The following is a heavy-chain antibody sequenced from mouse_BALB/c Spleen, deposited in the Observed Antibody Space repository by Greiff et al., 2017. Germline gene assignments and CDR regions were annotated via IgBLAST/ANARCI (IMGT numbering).Heavy chain of an antibody. J-gene: IGHJ4*01. Sequence: EVQLVESGGGLVQPGGSRKLSCAASGFTFSSFGMHWVRQAPEKGLEWVAYISSGSSTIYYADTVKGRFTISRDNPKNTLFLQMTSLRSEDTAMYYCARGALRYYAMDYWGQGTSVTVSS. CDR3: ARGALRYYAMDY. CDR2: ISSGSSTI. V-gene: IGHV5-17*02. CDR1: GFTFSSFG. D-gene: IGHD1-1*01.